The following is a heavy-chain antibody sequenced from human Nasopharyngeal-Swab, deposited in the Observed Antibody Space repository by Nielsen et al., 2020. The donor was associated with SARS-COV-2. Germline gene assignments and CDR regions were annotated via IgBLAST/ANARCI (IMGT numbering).Heavy chain of an antibody. CDR2: ISGSGGST. D-gene: IGHD5-18*01. CDR3: ANSVDAAMADY. Sequence: WIRQPPGKGLEWVSAISGSGGSTYYADSVKGRFTISRDNSKNTLYLQTNSLRAEDTAVYYCANSVDAAMADYWGQGTLVTVSS. J-gene: IGHJ4*02. V-gene: IGHV3-23*01.